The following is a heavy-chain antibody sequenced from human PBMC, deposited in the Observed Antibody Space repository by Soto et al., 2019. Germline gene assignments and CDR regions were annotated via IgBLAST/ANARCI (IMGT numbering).Heavy chain of an antibody. CDR1: GCSISSGGYY. D-gene: IGHD3-16*01. Sequence: QVQLQESGPGLVKPSQTLSLTCTVSGCSISSGGYYWRWIRQHPGKGLEWIGSIYYSGSTYYNPSVKSRVTLSVDTSKKQFSLKLSSATAADTAVYYCARGVLHWAQGPLVTVSS. CDR2: IYYSGST. V-gene: IGHV4-31*03. CDR3: ARGVLH. J-gene: IGHJ4*02.